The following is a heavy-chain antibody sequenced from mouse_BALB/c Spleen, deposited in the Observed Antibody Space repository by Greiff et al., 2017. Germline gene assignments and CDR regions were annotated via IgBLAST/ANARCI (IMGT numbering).Heavy chain of an antibody. J-gene: IGHJ3*01. CDR3: TRDRDRYDAWFAY. CDR2: ISSGGSYT. D-gene: IGHD2-14*01. V-gene: IGHV5-6-4*01. Sequence: EVKLVESGGGLVKPGGSLKLSCAASGFTFSSYTMSWVRQTPEKRLEWVATISSGGSYTYYPDSVKGRFTISRDNAKNTLYLQMSSLKSEDTAMYYCTRDRDRYDAWFAYWGQGTLVTVSA. CDR1: GFTFSSYT.